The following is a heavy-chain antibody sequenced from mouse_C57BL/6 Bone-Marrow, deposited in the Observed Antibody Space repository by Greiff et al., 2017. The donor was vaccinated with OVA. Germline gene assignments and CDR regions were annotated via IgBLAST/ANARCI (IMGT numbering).Heavy chain of an antibody. V-gene: IGHV5-4*03. CDR3: ARFWDVGAIDY. D-gene: IGHD4-1*01. CDR1: GFTFSSYA. CDR2: ISDGGSST. J-gene: IGHJ4*01. Sequence: EVMLVESGGGLVKPGGSLKLSCAASGFTFSSYAMSWVRQTPEKRLAWVATISDGGSSTYYPDNVKGRFTISRDNAKNNLYLQMSHLKSEDTAMYYCARFWDVGAIDYWGQGTSVTVSS.